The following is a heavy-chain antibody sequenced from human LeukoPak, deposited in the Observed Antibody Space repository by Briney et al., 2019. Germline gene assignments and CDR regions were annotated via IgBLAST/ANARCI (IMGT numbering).Heavy chain of an antibody. Sequence: PSETLSLTCTVSGGSISSYYWSWIRQPPGKGLEWIGYIYHSGSTYYNPSLKSRVTISVDRSKNQFSLKLSSVTAADTAVYYCARGGGWWELPYFDYWGQGTLVTVSS. CDR3: ARGGGWWELPYFDY. CDR1: GGSISSYY. D-gene: IGHD1-26*01. CDR2: IYHSGST. V-gene: IGHV4-59*12. J-gene: IGHJ4*02.